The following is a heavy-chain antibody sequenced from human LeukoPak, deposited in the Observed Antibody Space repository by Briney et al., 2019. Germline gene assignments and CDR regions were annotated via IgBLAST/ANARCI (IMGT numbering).Heavy chain of an antibody. J-gene: IGHJ3*02. V-gene: IGHV4-61*01. CDR3: ARDMRLGGWLDAFDI. CDR2: IYYSGST. CDR1: GYSISSGYY. Sequence: PSETLSLTCTVSGYSISSGYYWGWIRQPPGKGLEWIGYIYYSGSTNYNPSLKSRVTISVDTSKNQFSLKLSSVTAADTAVYYCARDMRLGGWLDAFDIWGQGTMVTVSS. D-gene: IGHD6-19*01.